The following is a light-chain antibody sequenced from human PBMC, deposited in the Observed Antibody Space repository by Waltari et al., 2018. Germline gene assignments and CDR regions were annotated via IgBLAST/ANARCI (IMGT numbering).Light chain of an antibody. CDR3: QQYYSIPYT. CDR1: QSVSTN. V-gene: IGKV3-15*01. Sequence: EIVMTQSPAILSASPGERATLSCRASQSVSTNLAWYQQKPGQAPRLLIYGASTRATGIPDRFSGSGSGTEFTLTISSLQAEDVAVYYCQQYYSIPYTFGQGTKLEIK. CDR2: GAS. J-gene: IGKJ2*01.